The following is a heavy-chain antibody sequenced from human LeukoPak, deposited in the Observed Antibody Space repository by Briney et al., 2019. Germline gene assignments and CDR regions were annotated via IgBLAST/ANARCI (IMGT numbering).Heavy chain of an antibody. CDR1: GFTFGDYA. CDR2: IRSKLYGGTT. D-gene: IGHD3-3*02. Sequence: PGRSLSLSCTASGFTFGDYAMSWVRQAPGKGLEWIGFIRSKLYGGTTDYAASVKGRFTISRDDSKTIAYLQMDSLKTEDISVYYCTRGRMAGALRGMDVWGQGTTVTVSS. J-gene: IGHJ6*02. CDR3: TRGRMAGALRGMDV. V-gene: IGHV3-49*04.